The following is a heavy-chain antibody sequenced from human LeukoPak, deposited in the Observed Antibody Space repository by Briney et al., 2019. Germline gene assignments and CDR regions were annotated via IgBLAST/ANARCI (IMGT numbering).Heavy chain of an antibody. Sequence: GGSLRLSCATSGFTLTSYAMNWVRQAPGKRLEWVSGVAANGFSTWYADSVKGRFTISRDSSGNTVYLQMNNLGAEDTALYYCAKGTDAACSGVRCCPDDCWGRGTQVTVSA. CDR1: GFTLTSYA. CDR3: AKGTDAACSGVRCCPDDC. CDR2: VAANGFST. J-gene: IGHJ4*02. D-gene: IGHD2-15*01. V-gene: IGHV3-23*01.